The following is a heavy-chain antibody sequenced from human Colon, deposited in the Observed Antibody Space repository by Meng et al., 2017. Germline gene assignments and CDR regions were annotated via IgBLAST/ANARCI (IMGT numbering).Heavy chain of an antibody. D-gene: IGHD3-16*01. CDR3: ARGYRGSTYFAY. CDR2: IYDNVYT. CDR1: GDSVTTTLSS. Sequence: QLQLQESGSRLVKPSQTLSLTCPVSGDSVTTTLSSWSWIRQSPGKGVEWIGNIYDNVYTYYSPSLRSRVTISVDRSNNQFSLNLNSVTAADTAVYFCARGYRGSTYFAYWGQGILVTVSS. V-gene: IGHV4-30-2*06. J-gene: IGHJ4*02.